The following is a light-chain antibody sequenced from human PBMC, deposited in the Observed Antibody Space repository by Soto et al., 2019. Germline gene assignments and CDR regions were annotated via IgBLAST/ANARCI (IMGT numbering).Light chain of an antibody. J-gene: IGLJ2*01. CDR2: GSD. V-gene: IGLV1-44*01. CDR3: AAWDDSLDGPT. CDR1: TSNIGTYT. Sequence: QSVLSQPPSTSGTPGQRVTISCSGGTSNIGTYTVGWYQQFPETAPRLLIYGSDRRPSGVPDRFSGSKSGTSASLSIGGLHSEDEAHYYCAAWDDSLDGPTFGGGTKLTVL.